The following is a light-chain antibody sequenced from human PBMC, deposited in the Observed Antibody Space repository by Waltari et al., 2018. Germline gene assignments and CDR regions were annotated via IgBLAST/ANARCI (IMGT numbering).Light chain of an antibody. CDR3: QQFGSSVMYT. CDR1: QSVSRSR. CDR2: GAS. Sequence: VLTQSPGTLSLSPGERATLSCRASQSVSRSRIAWYLHRPGQAPRLLIYGASGRATAIPARFIGSGSGTDFSLTISRVEPEDFAVYYCQQFGSSVMYTFGQGTKLEIK. V-gene: IGKV3-20*01. J-gene: IGKJ2*01.